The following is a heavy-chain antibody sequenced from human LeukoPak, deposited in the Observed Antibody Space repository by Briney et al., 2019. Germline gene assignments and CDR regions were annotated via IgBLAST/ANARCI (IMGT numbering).Heavy chain of an antibody. CDR1: GYSISSGYY. J-gene: IGHJ5*02. Sequence: SETLSLTCAVSGYSISSGYYWGWIRQPPGKGLEWIGSIYHSGSTYYNPSLKSRATISVDTSKNQFSLKLSSVTAADTAVYYCARKYSYTSSWLSWGQGTLVTVSS. D-gene: IGHD6-13*01. CDR3: ARKYSYTSSWLS. CDR2: IYHSGST. V-gene: IGHV4-38-2*01.